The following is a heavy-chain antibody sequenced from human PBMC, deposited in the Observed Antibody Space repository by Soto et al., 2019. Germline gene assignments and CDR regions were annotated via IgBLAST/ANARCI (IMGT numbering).Heavy chain of an antibody. V-gene: IGHV4-59*01. Sequence: SETLSLTCTVSGGSISSYYWSWIRQPPGKGLEWIGYIYYSGSTNYNPSLKSRVTISVDTSKNQFSLKLSSVTAADTAVYYCARLIPGVVVPAAMSWFDPWGQGTLVTVSS. CDR2: IYYSGST. CDR3: ARLIPGVVVPAAMSWFDP. J-gene: IGHJ5*02. CDR1: GGSISSYY. D-gene: IGHD2-2*01.